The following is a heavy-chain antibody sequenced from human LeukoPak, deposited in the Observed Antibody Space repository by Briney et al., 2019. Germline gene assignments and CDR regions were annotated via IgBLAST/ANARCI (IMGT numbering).Heavy chain of an antibody. J-gene: IGHJ3*02. D-gene: IGHD5-18*01. CDR3: AKRGYSYGYGEHAFDM. V-gene: IGHV4-61*01. CDR2: VSYSGST. CDR1: GGSISSGFYY. Sequence: SETLSLTCTVSGGSISSGFYYWSWIRQPPGTGLEWIGYVSYSGSTNYSPSLKSRVTISVDTSKIQFSLKLSSVTAADTAVYYCAKRGYSYGYGEHAFDMWGQGTMVTVSS.